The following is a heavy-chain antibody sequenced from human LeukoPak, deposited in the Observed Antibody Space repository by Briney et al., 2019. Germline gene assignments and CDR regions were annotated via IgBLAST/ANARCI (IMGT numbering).Heavy chain of an antibody. J-gene: IGHJ4*02. CDR3: ASYSSGWLPSLYYFDY. Sequence: ASVTVSCTASGGTFSSYAISWVRQAPGQGLEWMGGIIPIFGTANYAQKFQGRVTITADESTSTAYMELSSLRSEDTAVYYCASYSSGWLPSLYYFDYWGQGTLVIVSS. CDR1: GGTFSSYA. CDR2: IIPIFGTA. V-gene: IGHV1-69*01. D-gene: IGHD6-19*01.